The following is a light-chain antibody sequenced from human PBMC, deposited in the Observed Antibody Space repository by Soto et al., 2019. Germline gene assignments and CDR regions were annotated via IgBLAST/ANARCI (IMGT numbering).Light chain of an antibody. CDR2: GAS. J-gene: IGKJ1*01. Sequence: ETVMTQSPATLSAPPGERATLSCRASQSVNSNLAWYQQKLGQAPRVLIFGASTRATGIPARFSGSGSGTEFSLTINRLQSEDFAVYECQEYNTWTWTVGQGTKGEIK. V-gene: IGKV3-15*01. CDR3: QEYNTWTWT. CDR1: QSVNSN.